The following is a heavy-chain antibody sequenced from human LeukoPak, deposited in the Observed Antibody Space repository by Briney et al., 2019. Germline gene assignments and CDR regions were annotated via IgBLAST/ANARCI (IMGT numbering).Heavy chain of an antibody. Sequence: GGSLRLSCAASGFTFSSYSMNWVRQAPGQGLEWVANIKQDGSEKYYVDSVKGRSTISRDNAKNSLDLQMNSLTAEDTALYYCAGEWDGAFDYWGQGTLVTVSS. J-gene: IGHJ4*02. CDR2: IKQDGSEK. CDR1: GFTFSSYS. CDR3: AGEWDGAFDY. V-gene: IGHV3-7*01. D-gene: IGHD1-26*01.